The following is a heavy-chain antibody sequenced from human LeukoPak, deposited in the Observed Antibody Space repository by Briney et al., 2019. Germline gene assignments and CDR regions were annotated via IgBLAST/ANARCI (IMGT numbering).Heavy chain of an antibody. V-gene: IGHV3-23*01. D-gene: IGHD3-9*01. CDR3: AKFGDILTGYPYYFDY. CDR2: ISGSGGST. Sequence: GGSLRLSCAASGFTFSICSMNWVRQAPGKGLEWVSGISGSGGSTYYADSVKGRFTISRDNSKNTLYLQMNSLRAEDTAVYYCAKFGDILTGYPYYFDYWGQGTLVTVSS. CDR1: GFTFSICS. J-gene: IGHJ4*02.